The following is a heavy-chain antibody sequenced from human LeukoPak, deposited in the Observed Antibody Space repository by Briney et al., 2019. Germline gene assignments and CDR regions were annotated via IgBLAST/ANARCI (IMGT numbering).Heavy chain of an antibody. CDR2: ISGSGGST. V-gene: IGHV3-23*01. D-gene: IGHD2-15*01. CDR3: AKVDCSGGSCYYPDY. CDR1: GFTFSSYA. J-gene: IGHJ4*02. Sequence: GGSLRLSCAASGFTFSSYAMSWVRQAPGKGLEWVSAISGSGGSTYYADSVKGRFTISRDNSKNTPYLQMNGLRAEDTAVYYCAKVDCSGGSCYYPDYWGQGTLVTVSS.